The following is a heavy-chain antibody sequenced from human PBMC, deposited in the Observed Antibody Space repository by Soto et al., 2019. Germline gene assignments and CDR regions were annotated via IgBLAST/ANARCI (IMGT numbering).Heavy chain of an antibody. CDR2: IIPILGIA. CDR1: GGTFSSYT. J-gene: IGHJ3*02. V-gene: IGHV1-69*02. Sequence: ASVKVSCKSSGGTFSSYTISWVRQAPGQSLEWMGRIIPILGIANYAQKLQGRVTMTTDTSTSTAYMELRSLRSDDTAVYYCARVLRYSYGYLLDALDIWGQGTMVTVSS. CDR3: ARVLRYSYGYLLDALDI. D-gene: IGHD5-18*01.